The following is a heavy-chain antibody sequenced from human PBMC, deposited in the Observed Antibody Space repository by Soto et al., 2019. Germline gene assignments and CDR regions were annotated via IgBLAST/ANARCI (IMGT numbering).Heavy chain of an antibody. CDR2: ISYDGSNK. J-gene: IGHJ2*01. CDR1: GFTFSSYT. Sequence: QVQLVESGGGVVQPGRSLRLSCAASGFTFSSYTMPWVRQSPGKGLEWVAVISYDGSNKYHADSVKGRFTISRDNSKNTLYLQMNSLRAEDTAVYYCARDGSGRNYWYFDLWGRGTLVTVSS. CDR3: ARDGSGRNYWYFDL. D-gene: IGHD6-19*01. V-gene: IGHV3-30-3*01.